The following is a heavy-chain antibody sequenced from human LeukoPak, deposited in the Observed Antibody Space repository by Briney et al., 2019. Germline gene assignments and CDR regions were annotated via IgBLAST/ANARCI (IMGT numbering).Heavy chain of an antibody. J-gene: IGHJ4*02. CDR2: INIDGSST. CDR1: GFAFSSYW. Sequence: GGSLRLSCAASGFAFSSYWMHWVRQAPGKGLVWVSRINIDGSSTIYADSVKGRFTISRDNAKNTLYLQMNSLRAEDTAVYYCASLSSIDYWGQGTLVTVPS. V-gene: IGHV3-74*01. CDR3: ASLSSIDY. D-gene: IGHD2-15*01.